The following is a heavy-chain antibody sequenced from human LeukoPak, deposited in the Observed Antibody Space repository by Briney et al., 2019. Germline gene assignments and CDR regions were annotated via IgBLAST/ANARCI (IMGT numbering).Heavy chain of an antibody. CDR3: ARHRAYYYDGGAFDI. D-gene: IGHD3-22*01. CDR1: GGSISSYY. CDR2: IYYSGST. J-gene: IGHJ3*02. Sequence: SETLSLTCTVSGGSISSYYWSWVRQPPGKGLEWIGDIYYSGSTNYNPSFKSRVTISVDTSKNQFSLKLSSVTAADTAVYYCARHRAYYYDGGAFDIWGQGTMVTVSS. V-gene: IGHV4-59*08.